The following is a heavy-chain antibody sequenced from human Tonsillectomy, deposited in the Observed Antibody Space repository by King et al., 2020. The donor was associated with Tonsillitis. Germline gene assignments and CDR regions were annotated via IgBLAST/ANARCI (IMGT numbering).Heavy chain of an antibody. D-gene: IGHD4-11*01. V-gene: IGHV3-9*01. CDR1: GFTFDYYA. Sequence: VQLVESGGGLVQPGRSLRLSVSASGFTFDYYAMHCVRQAQGQGLEWVSGISWNSGSVGYADSGKGRFTISRDNAKYSLYLHMNSLRAEDTALYYCGKDSSRYSNYEFDNWGQGTLVTVSS. CDR3: GKDSSRYSNYEFDN. J-gene: IGHJ4*02. CDR2: ISWNSGSV.